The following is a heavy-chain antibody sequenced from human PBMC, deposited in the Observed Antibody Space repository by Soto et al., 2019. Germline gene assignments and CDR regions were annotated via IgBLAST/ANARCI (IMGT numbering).Heavy chain of an antibody. V-gene: IGHV1-18*01. Sequence: QVQLVQSAAEVKKPGASVKVSSKASGYTFTNFGISWVRHAPGQGIEWLGWISAYNGNTNYAQNFQGRVTMTTDTSTRTAYMELRSLRSDDTAVYYCARGGTPLDSWGQGTLVTVSS. CDR1: GYTFTNFG. J-gene: IGHJ4*02. D-gene: IGHD3-16*01. CDR2: ISAYNGNT. CDR3: ARGGTPLDS.